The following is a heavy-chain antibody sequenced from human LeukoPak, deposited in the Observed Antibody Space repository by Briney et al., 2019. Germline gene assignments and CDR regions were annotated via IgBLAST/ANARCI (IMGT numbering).Heavy chain of an antibody. Sequence: PGGSLRLSCTASGFTFSDYWMSWVRQAPGKGLEWVANIKYDGSERFYVDSVKGRFTISRDNAKNSLYLQMNSLGAEDTAVYFCARSPIRQRFFDYWGQGILVTVSS. D-gene: IGHD5-12*01. CDR2: IKYDGSER. J-gene: IGHJ4*02. CDR1: GFTFSDYW. CDR3: ARSPIRQRFFDY. V-gene: IGHV3-7*04.